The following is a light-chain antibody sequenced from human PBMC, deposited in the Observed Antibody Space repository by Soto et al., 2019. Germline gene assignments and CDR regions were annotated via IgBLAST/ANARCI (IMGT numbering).Light chain of an antibody. CDR2: CAS. CDR1: QSVSSNF. Sequence: EIVLTQSPGTLSLSPGERATLSCKASQSVSSNFLAWYQRKPGQATRLLIYCASYRATDIPYRFSGSGSGTDFTLTITRLEPEAFAVYYCQQYGTSPPTFGQGTKVEI. J-gene: IGKJ1*01. CDR3: QQYGTSPPT. V-gene: IGKV3-20*01.